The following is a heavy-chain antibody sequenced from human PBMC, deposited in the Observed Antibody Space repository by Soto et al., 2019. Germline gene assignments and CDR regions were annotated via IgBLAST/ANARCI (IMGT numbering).Heavy chain of an antibody. CDR3: ATIPTGYCGGDCYSDY. D-gene: IGHD2-21*01. CDR1: GYTFTSYG. CDR2: ISAYNGNT. Sequence: GASVKVSCKASGYTFTSYGISWVRQAPGQGLEWMGWISAYNGNTNYAQKLQGRVTMTTDTSTSTAYMELRSLRSDDTAVYYCATIPTGYCGGDCYSDYWGQGTLVTISS. V-gene: IGHV1-18*01. J-gene: IGHJ4*02.